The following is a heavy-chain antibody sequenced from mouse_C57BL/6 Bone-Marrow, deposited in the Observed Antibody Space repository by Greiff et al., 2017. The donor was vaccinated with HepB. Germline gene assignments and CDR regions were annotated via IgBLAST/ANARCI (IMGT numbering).Heavy chain of an antibody. CDR2: IYPGSGST. Sequence: QVQLQQPGAELVKPGASVKMSCKASGYTFTSYWITWVKQRPGQGLEWIGDIYPGSGSTKYNEKFKSKATLTVDTSSSTAYMQLSSLTSEDSAVYYCARNYYGSSYVTFYAMDYWGQGTSVTVSS. D-gene: IGHD1-1*01. V-gene: IGHV1-55*01. J-gene: IGHJ4*01. CDR1: GYTFTSYW. CDR3: ARNYYGSSYVTFYAMDY.